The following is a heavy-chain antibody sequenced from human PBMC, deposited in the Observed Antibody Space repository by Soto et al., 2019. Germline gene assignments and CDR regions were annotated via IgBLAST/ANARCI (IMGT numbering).Heavy chain of an antibody. D-gene: IGHD3-22*01. Sequence: GGSLRLSCAASGFTFSDYAMSWVRQAPGKGPEWISAISGSGGSIYSADSMRGRFTISRDNPKNTLFLQMNSLRAEDAAVYYCAKDDYFDSSGYFNHWGQGTLVTVSS. CDR2: ISGSGGSI. V-gene: IGHV3-23*01. J-gene: IGHJ5*02. CDR1: GFTFSDYA. CDR3: AKDDYFDSSGYFNH.